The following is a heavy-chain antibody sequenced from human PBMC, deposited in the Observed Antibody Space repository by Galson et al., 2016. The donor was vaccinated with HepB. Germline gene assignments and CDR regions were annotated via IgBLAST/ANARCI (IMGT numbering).Heavy chain of an antibody. D-gene: IGHD3-10*01. J-gene: IGHJ4*02. CDR3: AREELGWLSGNFDY. CDR1: GYSISSGYY. Sequence: ETLSLTCTVSGYSISSGYYWGWIRQPPGKGLEWIGSIYHSGSTYYNPSLKSRVTISVDTSKNQFSLKLSSVTAADTAVYYCAREELGWLSGNFDYWGQGTLVTVSS. CDR2: IYHSGST. V-gene: IGHV4-38-2*02.